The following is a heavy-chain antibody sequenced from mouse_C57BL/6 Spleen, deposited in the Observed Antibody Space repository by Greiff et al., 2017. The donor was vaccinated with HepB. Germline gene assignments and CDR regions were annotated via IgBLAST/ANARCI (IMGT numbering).Heavy chain of an antibody. D-gene: IGHD2-10*02. CDR3: ARGGYGNAPLDY. V-gene: IGHV1-82*01. CDR1: GYAFSSSW. J-gene: IGHJ2*01. Sequence: QVQLQQSGPELVKPGASVKISCKASGYAFSSSWMNWVKQRPGKGLEWIGRIYPGDGDTNYNGKFKGKATLTADKSSSTAYMQLSSLTSEDSAVYFCARGGYGNAPLDYWGQGTTLTVSS. CDR2: IYPGDGDT.